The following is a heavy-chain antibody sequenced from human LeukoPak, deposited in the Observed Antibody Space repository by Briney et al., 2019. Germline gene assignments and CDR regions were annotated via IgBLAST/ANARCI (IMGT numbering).Heavy chain of an antibody. J-gene: IGHJ3*02. D-gene: IGHD1-26*01. CDR1: GGSISSGDYY. CDR3: ARGGVGWELLRVLGYADAFDI. CDR2: IYYSGST. Sequence: PSQTLSLTCTVSGGSISSGDYYWSWIRQPPGKGLEWIGYIYYSGSTNYNPSLKSRVTISVDTSKNQFSLKLSSVTAADTAVYYCARGGVGWELLRVLGYADAFDIWGQGTMVTVSS. V-gene: IGHV4-30-4*01.